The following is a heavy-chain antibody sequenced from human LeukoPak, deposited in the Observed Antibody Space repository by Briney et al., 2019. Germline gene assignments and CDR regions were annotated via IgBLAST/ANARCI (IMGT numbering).Heavy chain of an antibody. D-gene: IGHD4-11*01. CDR3: ARWIVTTVSHAFDI. Sequence: SETLSLTCAVYGGSFSGYYWSWIRQPPGKGLEWIGEINHSGSTNYNPSLKSRVTISVDTSKNQFSLKLSSVTAADTAVYYCARWIVTTVSHAFDIWGQGTMVTVSS. V-gene: IGHV4-34*01. J-gene: IGHJ3*02. CDR2: INHSGST. CDR1: GGSFSGYY.